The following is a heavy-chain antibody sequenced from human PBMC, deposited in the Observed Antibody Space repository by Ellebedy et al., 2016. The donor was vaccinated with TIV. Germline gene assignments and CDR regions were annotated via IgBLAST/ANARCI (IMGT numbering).Heavy chain of an antibody. CDR2: LSGSGGST. CDR1: GFTFSSYA. J-gene: IGHJ6*02. Sequence: GESLKISCVASGFTFSSYAMSWVRQAPGKGLEWVSSLSGSGGSTYYADSVKGRFTISRDNSKNTLYLQMNSLRAEATAVYYCAKRVTMVREVITYYHYAMDVWGQGTTVTVSS. V-gene: IGHV3-23*01. D-gene: IGHD3-10*01. CDR3: AKRVTMVREVITYYHYAMDV.